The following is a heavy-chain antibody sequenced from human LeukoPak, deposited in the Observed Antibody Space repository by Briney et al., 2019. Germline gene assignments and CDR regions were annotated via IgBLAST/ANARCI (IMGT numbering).Heavy chain of an antibody. CDR1: GYTFTGYS. J-gene: IGHJ3*02. D-gene: IGHD3-22*01. Sequence: GASVKVSCKTSGYTFTGYSMHWVRQAPGQGLKWIGWINPDSGGTNYAQKFQGRVTMTRDTSIRTAYMELSRLRSDDTAVYYCATYEPTNNYDRSGYGNAFDIWGQGTMVTVSS. CDR3: ATYEPTNNYDRSGYGNAFDI. V-gene: IGHV1-2*02. CDR2: INPDSGGT.